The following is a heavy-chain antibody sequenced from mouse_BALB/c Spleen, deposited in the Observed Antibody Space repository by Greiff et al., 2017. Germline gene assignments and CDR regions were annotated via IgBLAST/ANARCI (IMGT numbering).Heavy chain of an antibody. V-gene: IGHV3-2*02. CDR3: AREGLLRPYFDY. D-gene: IGHD1-2*01. Sequence: DVQLQESGPGLVKPSQSLSLTCTVTGYSITSDYAWNWIRQFPGNKLEWMGYISYSGSTSYNPSLKSRISITRDTSKNQFFLQLNSVTTEDTATYYCAREGLLRPYFDYWGQGTTLTVSS. CDR1: GYSITSDYA. J-gene: IGHJ2*01. CDR2: ISYSGST.